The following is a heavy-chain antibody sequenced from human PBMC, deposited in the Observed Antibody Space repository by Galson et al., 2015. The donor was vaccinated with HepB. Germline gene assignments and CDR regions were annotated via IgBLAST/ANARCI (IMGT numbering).Heavy chain of an antibody. D-gene: IGHD3-10*01. Sequence: PALVKPTQTLTLTCTFSGFSLSPSGVDVGWIRQPPGKALEWLALIYWDDDKRYSPSLKSRLTITKDTSKNQVVLTMTNMDPVDTATYYCAHVRKRRLLWFGELSRENWFDPWGQGTLVTVSS. CDR1: GFSLSPSGVD. J-gene: IGHJ5*02. CDR3: AHVRKRRLLWFGELSRENWFDP. V-gene: IGHV2-5*02. CDR2: IYWDDDK.